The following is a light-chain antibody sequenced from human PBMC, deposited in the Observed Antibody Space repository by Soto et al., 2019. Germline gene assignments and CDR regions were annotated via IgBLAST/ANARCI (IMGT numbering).Light chain of an antibody. J-gene: IGKJ4*01. CDR2: GAS. CDR3: QQYNSYPLT. V-gene: IGKV3-20*01. Sequence: IVLTQSPGTLSLSPGERATLSCRASQSVSSTYLAWYQQKPGQAPRLLIYGASSRATGIPDRFSGSGSGTDFTLTISRLEPEDFATYYCQQYNSYPLTFGGGTKVDI. CDR1: QSVSSTY.